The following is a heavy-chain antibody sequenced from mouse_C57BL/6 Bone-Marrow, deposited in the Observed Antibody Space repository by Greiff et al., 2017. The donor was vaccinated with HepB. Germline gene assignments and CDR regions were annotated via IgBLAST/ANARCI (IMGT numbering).Heavy chain of an antibody. J-gene: IGHJ4*01. V-gene: IGHV1-39*01. D-gene: IGHD1-1*01. Sequence: VQLQQSGPELVKPGASVKISCKASGYSFTDYNMNWVKQSNGKSLEWIGVINPNYGTTSYNQKFKGKATLTVDQSSSTAYMQLNSLTSEDSAVYYCTRYYYYGSSYYAMDYWGQGTSVTVSS. CDR2: INPNYGTT. CDR1: GYSFTDYN. CDR3: TRYYYYGSSYYAMDY.